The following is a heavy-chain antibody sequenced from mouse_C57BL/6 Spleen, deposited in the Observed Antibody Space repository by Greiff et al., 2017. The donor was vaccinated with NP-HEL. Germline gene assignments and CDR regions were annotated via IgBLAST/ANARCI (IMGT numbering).Heavy chain of an antibody. J-gene: IGHJ4*01. V-gene: IGHV1-66*01. CDR1: GYSFTSYY. CDR2: IYPGSGNT. Sequence: QVQLQQSGPELVKPGASVKISCKASGYSFTSYYIHWVKQRPGQGLEWIGWIYPGSGNTKYNEKFKGKATLTADTSSSTAYMQLSSLTSEDSAVYYCARYDRPGAMDYWGQGTSVTVSS. D-gene: IGHD2-3*01. CDR3: ARYDRPGAMDY.